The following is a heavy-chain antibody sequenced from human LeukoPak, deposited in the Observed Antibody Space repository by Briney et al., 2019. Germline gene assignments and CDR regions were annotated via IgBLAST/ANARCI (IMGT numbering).Heavy chain of an antibody. CDR3: VRGVGSSTSCYVRAFDI. V-gene: IGHV3-52*01. D-gene: IGHD2-2*01. CDR1: GFTFSNSW. CDR2: IKCDGSEK. Sequence: PGGSLRLSCAASGFTFSNSWMHGVCQAPEKGLEWVADIKCDGSEKCYVDSVKGRLTISRDNAKNSLYLQVNNLRAEDMTVYYCVRGVGSSTSCYVRAFDIWGQGTMVTVSS. J-gene: IGHJ3*02.